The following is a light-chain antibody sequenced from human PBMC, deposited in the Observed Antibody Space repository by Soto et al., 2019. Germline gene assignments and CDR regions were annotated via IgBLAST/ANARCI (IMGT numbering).Light chain of an antibody. CDR3: QQYNDLPPT. J-gene: IGKJ1*01. Sequence: EILMTQSPDTLSVSPGERATLSCRASQSVSSNLAWYQQKPGQAPRLLIYGASTRATGIPARFSGSGSGTEFTLSIGSLQSEDFAVYYCQQYNDLPPTFGQGTKVDIK. V-gene: IGKV3-15*01. CDR1: QSVSSN. CDR2: GAS.